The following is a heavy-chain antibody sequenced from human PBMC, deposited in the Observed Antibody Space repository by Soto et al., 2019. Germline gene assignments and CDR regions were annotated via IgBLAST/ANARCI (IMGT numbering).Heavy chain of an antibody. Sequence: EVQLLESGGGLVQPGGSLVLSCAASRFTFSSYAMSWVRQAPGKGLEWVSSISGGGNDAYYADSVKGRFTISRDNSQNTLYLQMSSLRADVTAVDYCARSLFLASTDTDPFDYWGQGALVTVSS. CDR2: ISGGGNDA. CDR1: RFTFSSYA. V-gene: IGHV3-23*01. J-gene: IGHJ4*02. CDR3: ARSLFLASTDTDPFDY. D-gene: IGHD3-3*02.